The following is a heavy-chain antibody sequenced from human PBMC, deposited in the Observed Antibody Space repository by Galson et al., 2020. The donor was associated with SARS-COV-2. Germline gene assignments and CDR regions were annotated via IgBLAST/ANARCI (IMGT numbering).Heavy chain of an antibody. CDR3: ARGTGSYSYFDY. Sequence: SVKVSCKASGDTFSTYAINWVRQAPGQGLAWMGGIFPIFNTANYAQKFQGRVTITADESTGTAHMELSSLTSEDTAVYYCARGTGSYSYFDYWGQGALVTVSS. J-gene: IGHJ4*02. D-gene: IGHD1-26*01. V-gene: IGHV1-69*13. CDR1: GDTFSTYA. CDR2: IFPIFNTA.